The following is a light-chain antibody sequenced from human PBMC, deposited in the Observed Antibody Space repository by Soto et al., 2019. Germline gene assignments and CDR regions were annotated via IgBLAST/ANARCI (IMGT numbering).Light chain of an antibody. V-gene: IGKV1-39*01. J-gene: IGKJ1*01. CDR3: QQYGSSPRT. CDR1: QNINNY. Sequence: IQMTQSPYSLSASVGDRVTITCRASQNINNYLNWYQQKPGRAPKLLIYGASSLQSGVPSRFSGSGSGTDFTLTISRMEPEDFAVYCCQQYGSSPRTFGQGTKVDIK. CDR2: GAS.